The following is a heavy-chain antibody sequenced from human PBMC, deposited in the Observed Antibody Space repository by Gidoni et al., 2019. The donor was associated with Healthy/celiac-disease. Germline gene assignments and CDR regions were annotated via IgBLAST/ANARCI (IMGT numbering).Heavy chain of an antibody. Sequence: QLQLQESGPGLVKPSETLSLTCTVSGGSISSSSYYWGWIRQPPGKGLAWIGSIYYSGSTYYNPSLKSLVTISVDTSKNQFSLKLSSVTAADTAVYYCAMWNRSRYSGYDSFPNDAFDIWGQGTMVTVSS. CDR2: IYYSGST. V-gene: IGHV4-39*01. CDR1: GGSISSSSYY. J-gene: IGHJ3*02. CDR3: AMWNRSRYSGYDSFPNDAFDI. D-gene: IGHD5-12*01.